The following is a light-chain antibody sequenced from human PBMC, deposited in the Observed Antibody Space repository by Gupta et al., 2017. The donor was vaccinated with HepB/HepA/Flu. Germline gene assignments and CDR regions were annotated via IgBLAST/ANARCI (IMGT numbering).Light chain of an antibody. V-gene: IGKV1-33*01. J-gene: IGKJ2*01. CDR3: RQYDNPPDT. Sequence: DIPMTPSPSSLSASVGDRVTITCQSSQYISNYLNWYQQKPGKAPKLLSYDASNLETGVPSRVSGSGSGTDFTLTISSLQPEDIATYYCRQYDNPPDTFGQGTTLEIK. CDR2: DAS. CDR1: QYISNY.